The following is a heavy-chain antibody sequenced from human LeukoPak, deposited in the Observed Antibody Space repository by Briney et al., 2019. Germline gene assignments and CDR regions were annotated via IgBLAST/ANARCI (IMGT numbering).Heavy chain of an antibody. Sequence: PGGSLRLSCAASGFTFSSYGMSWVRQAPGEGLEWVAAISGSGGETYYTDSVKGRFTISRDNSKNTLFLQMNSLRAEDTAVYYCAKGRDGYKTFDYWGQGTLVTVSS. D-gene: IGHD5-24*01. CDR1: GFTFSSYG. J-gene: IGHJ4*02. V-gene: IGHV3-23*01. CDR3: AKGRDGYKTFDY. CDR2: ISGSGGET.